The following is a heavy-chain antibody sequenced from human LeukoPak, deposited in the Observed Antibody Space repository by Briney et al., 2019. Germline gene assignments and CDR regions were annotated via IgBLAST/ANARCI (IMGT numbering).Heavy chain of an antibody. J-gene: IGHJ5*02. V-gene: IGHV4-59*01. CDR3: ARAGAWQIDP. D-gene: IGHD3-10*01. Sequence: SQTLSLTCTVSGDSISRYYWSWIRQPPGKGLEWIGHIFYSGSTSYKPSLKSRVTISVDRSRNQFSLKLTSVTAADTAVYYCARAGAWQIDPWGQGTLVTVSS. CDR1: GDSISRYY. CDR2: IFYSGST.